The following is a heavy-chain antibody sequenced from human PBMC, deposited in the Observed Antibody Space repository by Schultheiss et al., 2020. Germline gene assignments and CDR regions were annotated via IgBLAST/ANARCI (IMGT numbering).Heavy chain of an antibody. D-gene: IGHD5-18*01. J-gene: IGHJ4*02. CDR3: ARVGYSYAFDY. CDR1: GGSISSGSYY. V-gene: IGHV4-61*02. CDR2: IYTSGST. Sequence: SQTLSLTCTVSGGSISSGSYYWSWIRQPAGKGLEWIGRIYTSGSTNYNPSLKSRVTISVDTSKNQFSLKLSSVTAADTAVYYCARVGYSYAFDYWGQGTLVTVSS.